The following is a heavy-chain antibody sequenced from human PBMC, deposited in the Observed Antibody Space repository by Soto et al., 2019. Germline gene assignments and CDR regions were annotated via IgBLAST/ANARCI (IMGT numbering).Heavy chain of an antibody. J-gene: IGHJ3*02. CDR1: GGSISSYY. V-gene: IGHV4-59*01. D-gene: IGHD2-21*01. Sequence: SETLSLICTVSGGSISSYYWSWIRQPPGKGLEWIGYIYYSGSTNYNPSLKSRVTISVDTPKNQFSLKLSSVTAADTAVYYCARELSGIEKGAFDIWGQGTMVTVSS. CDR3: ARELSGIEKGAFDI. CDR2: IYYSGST.